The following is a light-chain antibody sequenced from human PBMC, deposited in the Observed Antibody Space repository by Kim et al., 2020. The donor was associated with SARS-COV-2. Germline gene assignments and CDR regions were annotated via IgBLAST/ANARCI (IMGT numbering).Light chain of an antibody. CDR3: QVWDNNSDHWV. V-gene: IGLV3-21*04. CDR2: YDT. J-gene: IGLJ3*02. CDR1: NIGTNS. Sequence: SYELTQPPSVSVAPGDTATITCGGDNIGTNSVHWYQRKPGQAPMVVIYYDTDRPSGIPERFSGSNSGNTATLTISGVEAGDEADYYCQVWDNNSDHWVFGGGTQLTVL.